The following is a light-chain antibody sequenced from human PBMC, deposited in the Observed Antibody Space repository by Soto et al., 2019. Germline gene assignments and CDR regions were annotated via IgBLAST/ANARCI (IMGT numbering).Light chain of an antibody. Sequence: QSALTQPASVSGSPGQSITISCTGTSSDVGSYNLVSWYQQHPGKAPKLMIYEGSKRPSGVSNRFSGSKSGNTASPTISGLQAEDEADYYCCSYAGSKVVFGGGTKLTVL. CDR2: EGS. CDR3: CSYAGSKVV. CDR1: SSDVGSYNL. V-gene: IGLV2-23*01. J-gene: IGLJ2*01.